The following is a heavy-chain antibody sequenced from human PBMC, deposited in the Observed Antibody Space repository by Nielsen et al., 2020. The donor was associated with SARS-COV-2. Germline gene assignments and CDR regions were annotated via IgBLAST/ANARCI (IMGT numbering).Heavy chain of an antibody. D-gene: IGHD1-14*01. Sequence: GGSLRLSCAASGFAFSGYSMNWVRQAPGKGLGWLSYISSGSSTMYYADSVKGRFTISRDNAKNSLYLRMNSLRAEDTAIYYCARDREPGYNAVDYWGQGTLVTVSS. CDR2: ISSGSSTM. V-gene: IGHV3-48*01. CDR1: GFAFSGYS. CDR3: ARDREPGYNAVDY. J-gene: IGHJ4*02.